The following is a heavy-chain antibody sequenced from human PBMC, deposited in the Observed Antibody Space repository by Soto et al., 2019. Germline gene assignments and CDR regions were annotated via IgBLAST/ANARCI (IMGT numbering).Heavy chain of an antibody. V-gene: IGHV1-18*01. D-gene: IGHD3-22*01. CDR2: ISAYNGNT. J-gene: IGHJ4*02. Sequence: VASVKGSCKASGYTFTSYGISWVRQAPGQGLEWMGWISAYNGNTNYAQKLQGRVTMTTDTSTSTAYMELRSLRSDDTAVYYCGRDLRGYYDSSGRFDYWGQGTLVTVSS. CDR3: GRDLRGYYDSSGRFDY. CDR1: GYTFTSYG.